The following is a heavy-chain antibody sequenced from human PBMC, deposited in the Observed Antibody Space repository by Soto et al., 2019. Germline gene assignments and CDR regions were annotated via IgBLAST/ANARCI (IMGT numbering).Heavy chain of an antibody. J-gene: IGHJ4*02. Sequence: QVQLVQSGTEVKKPGSSVKVSCKASGGTFRNYPINWVRQAPGQGLESMGSIFPLTDIPDYAQNFQARLPLSTDXXTSTAYMELSSLTSDDTAMYFCARGPLVVLNYFESWGQGTLVTVSS. CDR1: GGTFRNYP. V-gene: IGHV1-69*02. CDR2: IFPLTDIP. CDR3: ARGPLVVLNYFES.